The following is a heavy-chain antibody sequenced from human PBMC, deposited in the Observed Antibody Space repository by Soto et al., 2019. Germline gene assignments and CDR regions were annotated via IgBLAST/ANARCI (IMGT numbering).Heavy chain of an antibody. V-gene: IGHV1-69*02. CDR2: IIPMLGMS. D-gene: IGHD3-10*01. CDR3: ATNYGSGSTHFDY. CDR1: GDTFNTHT. Sequence: QVHLVQFGSEVRKPGSSVRVSCTASGDTFNTHTISWVRQAPGLGLEWMGRIIPMLGMSNSPPKFQGRVSITADKSTSTVYRALSRLTSDDTAVYYCATNYGSGSTHFDYWGQGTLVTVSS. J-gene: IGHJ4*02.